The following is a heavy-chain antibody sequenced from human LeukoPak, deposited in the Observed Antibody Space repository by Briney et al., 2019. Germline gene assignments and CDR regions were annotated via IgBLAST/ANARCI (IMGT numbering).Heavy chain of an antibody. D-gene: IGHD6-13*01. J-gene: IGHJ4*02. Sequence: GASVKVSCKASGYTFTGYYINWVRQAPGQGLEWIGVINPSSGSRNYPPKFQDKIILTRDTSTNTAYMQLNSLTSDDTAVYYCARASERSAAGLLETDYWGQGTLVTVSS. CDR2: INPSSGSR. CDR1: GYTFTGYY. CDR3: ARASERSAAGLLETDY. V-gene: IGHV1-46*01.